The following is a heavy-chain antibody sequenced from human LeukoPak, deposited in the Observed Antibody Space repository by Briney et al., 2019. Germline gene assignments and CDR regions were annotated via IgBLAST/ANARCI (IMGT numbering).Heavy chain of an antibody. V-gene: IGHV4-34*01. CDR3: ARGPYSGYGRFDY. CDR2: INHSGST. Sequence: SETLFLTCGVYDGSFNDYCWSWIRQPPGKGLEWIGEINHSGSTNYNPSLKSRVIISVDTSKNQFSLKLSSVTAADTAVYYCARGPYSGYGRFDYWGQGTLVTVSS. J-gene: IGHJ4*02. CDR1: DGSFNDYC. D-gene: IGHD5-12*01.